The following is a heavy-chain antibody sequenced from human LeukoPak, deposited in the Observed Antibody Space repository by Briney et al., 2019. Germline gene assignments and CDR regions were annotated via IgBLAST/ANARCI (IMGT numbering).Heavy chain of an antibody. V-gene: IGHV4-34*01. CDR1: GGSFSGYY. D-gene: IGHD2-15*01. Sequence: PSETLSLTCAVYGGSFSGYYWSWIRQPPGKGLEWIGEINHSGSTSYNPSLKSRVTISVDTSKNQFSLKLSSVTAADTAVYYCARVHVAADAFDIWGQGTMVTVSS. CDR3: ARVHVAADAFDI. CDR2: INHSGST. J-gene: IGHJ3*02.